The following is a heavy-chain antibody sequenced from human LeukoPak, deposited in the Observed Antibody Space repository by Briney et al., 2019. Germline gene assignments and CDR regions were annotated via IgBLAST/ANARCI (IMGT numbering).Heavy chain of an antibody. D-gene: IGHD5-18*01. CDR2: ISYDGSNK. J-gene: IGHJ3*02. CDR3: ARAGYGHDVFDI. Sequence: GGSLRLSCAASGFTFSSYAMHWVRQAPGKGLEWVAVISYDGSNKYYADSVKGRFTISRDNSKNTLYLQMNSLRAEDTAVYYCARAGYGHDVFDIWAKGQWSPSLQ. CDR1: GFTFSSYA. V-gene: IGHV3-30-3*01.